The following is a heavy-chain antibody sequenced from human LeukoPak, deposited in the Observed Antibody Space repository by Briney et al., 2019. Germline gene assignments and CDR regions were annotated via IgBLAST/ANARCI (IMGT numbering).Heavy chain of an antibody. V-gene: IGHV4-59*08. CDR2: IYYSGST. J-gene: IGHJ6*03. CDR1: GGSMRDYY. Sequence: PSETLSLTCIVSGGSMRDYYWSWIRQPPGKGLEWIGYIYYSGSTDYNPSLKSRVTISADTSMNQFSLRLSSVTAADTAVYYCARIISGYCSSTSCSRYDYYYYMDVWGKGTTVTVSS. D-gene: IGHD2-2*01. CDR3: ARIISGYCSSTSCSRYDYYYYMDV.